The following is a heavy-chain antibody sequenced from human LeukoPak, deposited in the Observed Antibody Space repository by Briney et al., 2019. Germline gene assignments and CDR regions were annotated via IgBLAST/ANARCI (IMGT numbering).Heavy chain of an antibody. Sequence: PSETLSLTCAVYGGSFSGYYWSWIRKPPEKGLGWIGEINHSGSTNYNPSLKSRVTISVDTSKNQFSLKLSSVTAADTAVYYCARCTYYYDSSGYYYGRYYYYYIDVWGKGNTVTVSS. CDR1: GGSFSGYY. J-gene: IGHJ6*03. D-gene: IGHD3-22*01. CDR2: INHSGST. CDR3: ARCTYYYDSSGYYYGRYYYYYIDV. V-gene: IGHV4-34*01.